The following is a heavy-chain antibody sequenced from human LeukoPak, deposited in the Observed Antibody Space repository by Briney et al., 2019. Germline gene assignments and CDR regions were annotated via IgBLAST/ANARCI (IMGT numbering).Heavy chain of an antibody. D-gene: IGHD6-13*01. CDR3: ARFLSGNAFDI. CDR1: GFTFRGYS. J-gene: IGHJ3*02. Sequence: GGSLRLSCAASGFTFRGYSMNWVRRAPGKGLEWVSSISSSSSYIYYADSVKGRFTISRDNAKNSLYLQMNSLRAEDTAVYYCARFLSGNAFDIWGRGTMVTVSS. V-gene: IGHV3-21*01. CDR2: ISSSSSYI.